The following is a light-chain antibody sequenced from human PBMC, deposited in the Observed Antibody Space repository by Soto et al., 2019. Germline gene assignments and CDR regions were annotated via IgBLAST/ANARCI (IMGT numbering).Light chain of an antibody. V-gene: IGKV3-20*01. CDR2: GAS. CDR1: QSLSSSH. CDR3: QQYGSSGT. Sequence: EVVLTQSPDTLSLSPGETATLSCRASQSLSSSHLAWYQQKPGQAPRLLIYGASNRATGIPDRFSGSGSGTDFTLTISRLEPEDFAVYYCQQYGSSGTFGQGTKVDIK. J-gene: IGKJ1*01.